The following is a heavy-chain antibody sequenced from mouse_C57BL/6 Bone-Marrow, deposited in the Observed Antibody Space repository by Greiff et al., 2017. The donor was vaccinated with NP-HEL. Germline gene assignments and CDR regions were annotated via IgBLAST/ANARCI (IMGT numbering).Heavy chain of an antibody. J-gene: IGHJ1*03. D-gene: IGHD1-1*01. Sequence: EVQVVESGGGLVQPGGSLKLSCAASGFTFSDYYMYWVRQTPEKRLEWVAYISNGGGSTYYPDTVKGRFTISRDNAKNTLYLQMSRLKSEDTAMYYCARQGITTVVAPGDVWGTGTTVTVSP. V-gene: IGHV5-12*01. CDR2: ISNGGGST. CDR3: ARQGITTVVAPGDV. CDR1: GFTFSDYY.